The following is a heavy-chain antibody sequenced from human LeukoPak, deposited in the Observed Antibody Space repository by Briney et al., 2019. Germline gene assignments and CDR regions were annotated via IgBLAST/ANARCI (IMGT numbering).Heavy chain of an antibody. CDR1: GGTFSSYA. V-gene: IGHV1-69*04. D-gene: IGHD3-9*01. J-gene: IGHJ6*02. CDR3: ARALRYFDWLSYGMDV. CDR2: IIPILGIA. Sequence: SVKVSCKASGGTFSSYAISWVRQAPGQGLEWMGRIIPILGIANYAQKFQGRVTITADKSTSTAYMELSRLRSDDTAVYYCARALRYFDWLSYGMDVWGQGTTVTVSS.